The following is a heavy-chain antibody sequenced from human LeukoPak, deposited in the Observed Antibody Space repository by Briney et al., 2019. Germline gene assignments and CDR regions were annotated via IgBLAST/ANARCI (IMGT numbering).Heavy chain of an antibody. J-gene: IGHJ6*03. CDR1: GFIFDEYG. D-gene: IGHD5-18*01. CDR3: AGGTYSYGYAGFSPSYMAV. Sequence: GGSLRLSCEASGFIFDEYGLNWVRQSPQKGLEWVSGINWNGARIIYAVSVQGRFTISRDNAKSILFLQLRSLRAEDAALYFCAGGTYSYGYAGFSPSYMAVWGKGTTVTISS. CDR2: INWNGARI. V-gene: IGHV3-20*04.